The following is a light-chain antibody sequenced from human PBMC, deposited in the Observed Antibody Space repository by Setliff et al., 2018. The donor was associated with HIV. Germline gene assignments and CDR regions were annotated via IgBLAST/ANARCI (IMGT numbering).Light chain of an antibody. CDR2: EVN. CDR3: SSYAGNNIYV. V-gene: IGLV2-8*01. J-gene: IGLJ1*01. Sequence: QSALTQPPSASGSPGQSVTIPCTGTSGDVGGYNYVSWYQQHPGKAPKLIIYEVNQRPSGVPDRFSGSKSGDTASLTVSGLQAEDEADYFCSSYAGNNIYVFGTGTKVTVL. CDR1: SGDVGGYNY.